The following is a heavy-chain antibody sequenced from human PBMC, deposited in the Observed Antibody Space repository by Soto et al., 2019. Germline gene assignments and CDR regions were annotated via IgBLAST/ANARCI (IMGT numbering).Heavy chain of an antibody. Sequence: PGGSLRLSCAASGFTFSSYWMHWVRQAPGKGLVWVSRINSDGSSTSYADSVKGRFTISRDNSKNTLYLQMNSLRAEDTAVYYCAKWGVPNYYYYGMDVWGQGTTVTVSS. CDR3: AKWGVPNYYYYGMDV. CDR1: GFTFSSYW. D-gene: IGHD2-8*01. V-gene: IGHV3-74*01. CDR2: INSDGSST. J-gene: IGHJ6*02.